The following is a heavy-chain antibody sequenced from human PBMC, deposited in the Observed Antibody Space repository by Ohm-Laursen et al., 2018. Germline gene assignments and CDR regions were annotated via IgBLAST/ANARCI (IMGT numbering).Heavy chain of an antibody. CDR2: IYYNGNP. CDR1: GGSLRNYY. Sequence: SDTLSLTCTVSGGSLRNYYWSWIRQPPGKGLEWIGYIYYNGNPRYNPSLESRVTISVDPSKNQFSLKLNSVTAADTALYYCVLYSSFSVSWGQGTLATVSS. D-gene: IGHD6-6*01. J-gene: IGHJ5*02. CDR3: VLYSSFSVS. V-gene: IGHV4-59*08.